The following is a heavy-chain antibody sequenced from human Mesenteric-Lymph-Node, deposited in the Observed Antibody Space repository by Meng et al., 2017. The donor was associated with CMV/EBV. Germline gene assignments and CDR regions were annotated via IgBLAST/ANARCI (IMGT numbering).Heavy chain of an antibody. CDR1: GFTFSTYG. CDR3: ARAKGCSSTSCYHYFDY. J-gene: IGHJ4*02. CDR2: VRNDGSYT. V-gene: IGHV3-30*02. D-gene: IGHD2-2*01. Sequence: GESLKISCVASGFTFSTYGMHWVRQAPGKGLEWVAFVRNDGSYTSYADSLKGRFTISRDNSKNTLYLQMNSLRAEDTAVYYCARAKGCSSTSCYHYFDYWGQGTLVTVSS.